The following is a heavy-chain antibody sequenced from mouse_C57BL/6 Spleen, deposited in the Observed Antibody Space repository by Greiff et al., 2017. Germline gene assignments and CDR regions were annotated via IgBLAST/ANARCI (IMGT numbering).Heavy chain of an antibody. D-gene: IGHD4-1*01. CDR2: IDPETGGT. Sequence: VQLKESGAELVRPGASVTLSCKASGYTFTDYEMHWVKQTPVHGLEWIGAIDPETGGTAYNQKFKGKAILTADKSSSTAYMELRSLTSEDSAVYYCTRDRTGTSYYAMDYWGQGTSVTVSS. J-gene: IGHJ4*01. CDR3: TRDRTGTSYYAMDY. V-gene: IGHV1-15*01. CDR1: GYTFTDYE.